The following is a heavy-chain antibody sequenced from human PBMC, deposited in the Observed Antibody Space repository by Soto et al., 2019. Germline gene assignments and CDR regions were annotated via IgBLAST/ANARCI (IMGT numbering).Heavy chain of an antibody. CDR2: INHLETT. CDR1: GASISYGNYA. J-gene: IGHJ4*02. V-gene: IGHV4-30-2*01. CDR3: ARGGGSDSFDY. D-gene: IGHD1-26*01. Sequence: PSETLSLTCTVSGASISYGNYAWSWIRQTPGKGLEWIGYINHLETTFYNPSFESRLTLSIGRAKNQFSLNLNSMSAADRAVYFCARGGGSDSFDYWGQGILVTVSS.